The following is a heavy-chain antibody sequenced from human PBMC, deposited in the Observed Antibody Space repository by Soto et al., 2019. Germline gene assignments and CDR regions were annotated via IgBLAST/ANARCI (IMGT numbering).Heavy chain of an antibody. J-gene: IGHJ4*02. D-gene: IGHD3-22*01. CDR1: GGTFSSYA. CDR2: IIPIFGTA. Sequence: PRASVKVSCKASGGTFSSYAISWVRQAPGQGLEWMGGIIPIFGTANYAQKFQGRVTITADESTSTAYMELSSLRSEDTAVYYCARRDYYSYYFDYWGQGTLVTVSS. V-gene: IGHV1-69*13. CDR3: ARRDYYSYYFDY.